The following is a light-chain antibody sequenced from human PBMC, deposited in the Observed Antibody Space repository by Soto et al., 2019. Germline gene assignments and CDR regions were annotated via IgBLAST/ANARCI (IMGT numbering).Light chain of an antibody. CDR3: QKYNSDTWT. CDR2: DAS. CDR1: QDIGHY. Sequence: DIQMTQSPSSLSASVGDRVTIACRASQDIGHYLAWYQQKPGKLPKLLISDASVLRSGVSSRLSSSGSGTDFTLTISSMQPEDVATYFCQKYNSDTWTFGQGTKVDIK. J-gene: IGKJ1*01. V-gene: IGKV1-27*01.